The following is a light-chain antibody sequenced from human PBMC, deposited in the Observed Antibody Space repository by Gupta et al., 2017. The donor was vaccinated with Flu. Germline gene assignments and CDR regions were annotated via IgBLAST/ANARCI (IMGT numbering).Light chain of an antibody. Sequence: SYVLTQPPSVSVAPGQTARFTCGGNNIGSKNVHWYQQKPGQAPVVVVYDNNDRPSGIPERFSGSNSGNTVTLTISRVEAGDEADYGCQVWDSSSDRVVFGGGTKLDVL. CDR3: QVWDSSSDRVV. V-gene: IGLV3-21*02. CDR1: NIGSKN. J-gene: IGLJ2*01. CDR2: DNN.